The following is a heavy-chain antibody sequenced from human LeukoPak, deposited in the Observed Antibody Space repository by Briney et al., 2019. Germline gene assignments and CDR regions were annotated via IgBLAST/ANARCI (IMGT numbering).Heavy chain of an antibody. CDR3: ARGVTGGWYGDFQH. CDR1: GGSINTYF. D-gene: IGHD6-19*01. V-gene: IGHV4-59*01. Sequence: SETLSLTCTVSGGSINTYFWSWIRQPPGKGLEWIGYIYYSGITNYNPSLKSRVTISVDTSKNQFSLKLSSVTAADTAVYYCARGVTGGWYGDFQHWGQGTLVTVSS. J-gene: IGHJ1*01. CDR2: IYYSGIT.